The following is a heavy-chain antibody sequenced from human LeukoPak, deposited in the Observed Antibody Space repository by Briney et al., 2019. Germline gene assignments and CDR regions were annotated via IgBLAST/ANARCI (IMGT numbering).Heavy chain of an antibody. Sequence: PSETLSLTCTVSGGSISSYYWSWIRQPPGRGLEWIGNVYYSGSTNYIPSLKSRVAISVDTPKNQFSLKLSSVTAADTAVYYCARVSGSYPYYFDYWGQGTLVTVSS. CDR3: ARVSGSYPYYFDY. CDR2: VYYSGST. V-gene: IGHV4-59*01. D-gene: IGHD1-26*01. CDR1: GGSISSYY. J-gene: IGHJ4*02.